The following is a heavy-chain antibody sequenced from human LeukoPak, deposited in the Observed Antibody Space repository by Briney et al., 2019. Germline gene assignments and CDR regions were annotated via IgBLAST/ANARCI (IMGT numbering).Heavy chain of an antibody. D-gene: IGHD2/OR15-2a*01. V-gene: IGHV3-23*01. J-gene: IGHJ4*02. Sequence: EGSLRLSCAASGFTFSSYAMSWVRQAPGKGLEWVSAISDSDGRTYYADSVKGRFTISRDNSKNTLYLQMNGLRAEDTAVYYCAKDVIRVGASHFDYWGQGTLVTVSS. CDR1: GFTFSSYA. CDR3: AKDVIRVGASHFDY. CDR2: ISDSDGRT.